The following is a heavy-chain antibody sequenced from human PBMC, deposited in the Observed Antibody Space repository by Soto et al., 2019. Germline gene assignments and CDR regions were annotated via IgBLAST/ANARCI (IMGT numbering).Heavy chain of an antibody. J-gene: IGHJ4*02. CDR2: IYPGDSDT. CDR1: GYSFTSYW. D-gene: IGHD6-6*01. CDR3: TKAFEYSSSSFDY. Sequence: GESLKISCEGSGYSFTSYWIGWVRQMPGKGLEWMGIIYPGDSDTRYSPSFQGQVTISADKSISTAYLQWSSLKASDTAMYYCTKAFEYSSSSFDYWGQGTLVTVSS. V-gene: IGHV5-51*01.